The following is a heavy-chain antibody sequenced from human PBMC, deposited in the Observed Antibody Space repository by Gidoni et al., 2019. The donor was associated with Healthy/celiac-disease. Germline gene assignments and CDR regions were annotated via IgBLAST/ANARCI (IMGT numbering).Heavy chain of an antibody. Sequence: EVQLVESGGGLVKPGGSRRLSCAASGFTCSSYSMNWVRQAPGKGLEWVSSISSSSSYIYYADSVKGRFTISRDNAKNSLYLQMNSLRAEDTAVYYCARGLWFGELNYWGQGTLVTVSS. V-gene: IGHV3-21*01. J-gene: IGHJ4*02. CDR1: GFTCSSYS. D-gene: IGHD3-10*01. CDR3: ARGLWFGELNY. CDR2: ISSSSSYI.